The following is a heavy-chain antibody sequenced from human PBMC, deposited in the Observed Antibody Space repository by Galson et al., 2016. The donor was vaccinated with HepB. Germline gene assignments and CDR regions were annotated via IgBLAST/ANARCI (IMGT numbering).Heavy chain of an antibody. CDR3: ATGNPSRSNWYDSGD. V-gene: IGHV1-24*01. Sequence: SVKVSCKVSGDRLSKLSVDWVRQAPGKGLEWMGHFDPEDGDTIYAQKFQGRVSMVEDTSTDTAYMELSSLRSEDTAVYYCATGNPSRSNWYDSGDWGQGTLVIVSS. CDR2: FDPEDGDT. D-gene: IGHD6-13*01. CDR1: GDRLSKLS. J-gene: IGHJ4*02.